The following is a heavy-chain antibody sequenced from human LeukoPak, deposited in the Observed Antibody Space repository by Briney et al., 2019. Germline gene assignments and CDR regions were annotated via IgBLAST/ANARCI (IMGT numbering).Heavy chain of an antibody. D-gene: IGHD3-10*01. V-gene: IGHV1-46*01. CDR3: ARDVSGSYYSLDY. CDR2: INPSGGST. CDR1: GYTFTSYY. J-gene: IGHJ4*02. Sequence: ASLKVSCKASGYTFTSYYMHWVRQAPGQGLECMGIINPSGGSTSYAQKFQGRVTMTSDTSTSTVYMELSSLRSEDTAVYYCARDVSGSYYSLDYWGQGTLVTVSS.